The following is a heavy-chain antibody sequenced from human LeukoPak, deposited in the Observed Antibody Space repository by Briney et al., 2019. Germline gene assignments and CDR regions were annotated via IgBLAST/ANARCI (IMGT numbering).Heavy chain of an antibody. V-gene: IGHV4-38-2*02. J-gene: IGHJ4*02. CDR1: GYSISSGYY. Sequence: SETLSLTCTVSGYSISSGYYWGWIRQPPGKGLEWIGSIYHSGSTYYNPSLKSRVTISVDTSKNQFSLKLSPVTAADTAVYYCASHQGWGQGTLVTVSS. CDR2: IYHSGST. CDR3: ASHQG.